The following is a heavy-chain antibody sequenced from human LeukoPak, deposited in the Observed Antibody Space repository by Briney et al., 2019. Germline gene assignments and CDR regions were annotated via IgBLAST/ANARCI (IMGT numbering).Heavy chain of an antibody. V-gene: IGHV4-39*07. CDR3: ARRTSTRYFDY. CDR2: IYYSGST. J-gene: IGHJ4*02. Sequence: PSETLSLTCAVYGGSISSSSYYWGWIRQPPGKGLEWIGSIYYSGSTYYNPSLKSRVTISVDTSKNQFSLKLSSVTAADTAVYYCARRTSTRYFDYWGQGTLVTVSS. CDR1: GGSISSSSYY. D-gene: IGHD1-14*01.